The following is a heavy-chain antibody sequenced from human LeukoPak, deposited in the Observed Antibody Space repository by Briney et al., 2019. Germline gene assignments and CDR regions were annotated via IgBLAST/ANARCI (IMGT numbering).Heavy chain of an antibody. Sequence: ASVKVSCKASGYTFTSYGISWVRQAPGQGLEWMGWISAYNGNTNYAQKLQGRVTMTTDTSTSTAYMELSSLRSDDTAVYYCARGLVVVPAASGYGMDVWGQGTTVTVSS. CDR2: ISAYNGNT. CDR1: GYTFTSYG. CDR3: ARGLVVVPAASGYGMDV. J-gene: IGHJ6*02. D-gene: IGHD2-2*01. V-gene: IGHV1-18*01.